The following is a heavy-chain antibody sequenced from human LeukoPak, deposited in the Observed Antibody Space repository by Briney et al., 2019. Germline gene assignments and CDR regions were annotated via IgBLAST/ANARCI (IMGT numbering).Heavy chain of an antibody. CDR2: MSPNSGST. Sequence: ASVKVSCKASGYTFTRYDINWVRQASGQGLEWMGWMSPNSGSTGYAQKFQGRATMTRNTAISTAYMELSGLRSEDTAVYYRARGVEQGVDYWGQGTLVTVSS. V-gene: IGHV1-8*01. CDR1: GYTFTRYD. D-gene: IGHD3-16*01. J-gene: IGHJ4*02. CDR3: ARGVEQGVDY.